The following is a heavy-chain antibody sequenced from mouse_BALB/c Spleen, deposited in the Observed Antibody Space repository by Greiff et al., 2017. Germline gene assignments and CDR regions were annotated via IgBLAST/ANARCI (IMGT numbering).Heavy chain of an antibody. V-gene: IGHV1S135*01. J-gene: IGHJ4*01. D-gene: IGHD2-3*01. CDR2: IDPFNGGT. CDR1: GYSFTSYY. Sequence: EVKLQESGPELMKPGASVKISCKASGYSFTSYYMHWVKQSHGKSLEWIGYIDPFNGGTSYNQKFKGKATLTVDKSSSTAYMHLSSLTSEDSAVYYCARDDDGYGAMDYWGQGTSVTVSS. CDR3: ARDDDGYGAMDY.